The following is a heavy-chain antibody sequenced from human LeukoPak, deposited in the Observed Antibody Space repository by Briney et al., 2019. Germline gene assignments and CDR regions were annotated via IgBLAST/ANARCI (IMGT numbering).Heavy chain of an antibody. Sequence: SETLSLTCTVSGGSISSYYWSWIRQPPGKGLEWIGYIYYSGSTNYNPSPKSRVTISVDTSKNQFSLKLSSVTAADTAVYYCARFVVLAAMSHYYYYGMDVWGQGTTVTVSS. CDR1: GGSISSYY. CDR3: ARFVVLAAMSHYYYYGMDV. J-gene: IGHJ6*02. CDR2: IYYSGST. V-gene: IGHV4-59*01. D-gene: IGHD2-2*01.